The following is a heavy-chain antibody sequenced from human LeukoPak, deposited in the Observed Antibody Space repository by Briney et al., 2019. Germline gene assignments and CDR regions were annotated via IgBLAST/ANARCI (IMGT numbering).Heavy chain of an antibody. CDR1: GYTFTSYG. D-gene: IGHD2-21*02. J-gene: IGHJ1*01. CDR3: ARSGEHIVVVTATERAEYFQH. V-gene: IGHV1-18*01. Sequence: ASVKVSCKASGYTFTSYGISWVRQAPGQGLEWMGWISAYNGNTNYAQKLQGRVTMTTDTSTSTAYMELRSLRSDDTALYNCARSGEHIVVVTATERAEYFQHWGQGTLVTVSS. CDR2: ISAYNGNT.